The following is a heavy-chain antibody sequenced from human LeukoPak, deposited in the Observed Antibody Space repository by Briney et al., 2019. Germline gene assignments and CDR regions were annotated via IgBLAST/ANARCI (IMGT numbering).Heavy chain of an antibody. D-gene: IGHD6-19*01. CDR3: ARGPLLIEQWLNYYYYYGMDV. CDR2: INNDGSST. J-gene: IGHJ6*02. V-gene: IGHV3-74*01. Sequence: GGSLRLSCAASGFTFSSYWMHWVRQAPGKGLVWVSRINNDGSSTSYADSVKGRFTISRDNAKNTLYLQMNSLRAKDTAVYYCARGPLLIEQWLNYYYYYGMDVWGQGTTVTVSS. CDR1: GFTFSSYW.